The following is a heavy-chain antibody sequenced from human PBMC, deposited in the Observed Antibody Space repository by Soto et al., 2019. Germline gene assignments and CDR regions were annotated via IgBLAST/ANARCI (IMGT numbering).Heavy chain of an antibody. CDR1: GFTLSSYG. J-gene: IGHJ4*02. CDR3: AKELGMATITGGDY. D-gene: IGHD5-12*01. V-gene: IGHV3-30*18. Sequence: QVQLVESGGGVVQPGRSLRLSCAASGFTLSSYGMHWVRQAPGKGLEWVAVISYDGSNKYYADSVKGRFTISRDNSKNTLYLQMNSLRAEDTAVYYCAKELGMATITGGDYWGQGTLVTVSS. CDR2: ISYDGSNK.